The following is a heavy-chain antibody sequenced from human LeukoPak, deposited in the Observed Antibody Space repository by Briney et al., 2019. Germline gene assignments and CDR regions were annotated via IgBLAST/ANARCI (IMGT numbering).Heavy chain of an antibody. CDR3: ARVNYYGSGSYGPKFDP. CDR1: GYTFTGYY. J-gene: IGHJ5*02. D-gene: IGHD3-10*01. Sequence: ASVKVSCKASGYTFTGYYMHWVRQAPGQGLEWMGWINPNSGGTNYAQKFQGRVTMTRDTSISTAYMELSRLRSDDTAVYYCARVNYYGSGSYGPKFDPWGQGTLVTVSS. CDR2: INPNSGGT. V-gene: IGHV1-2*02.